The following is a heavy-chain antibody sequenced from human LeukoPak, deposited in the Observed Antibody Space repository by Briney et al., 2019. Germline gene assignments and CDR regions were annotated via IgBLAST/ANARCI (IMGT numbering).Heavy chain of an antibody. CDR2: IYSGGGT. Sequence: PGGSLRLSCAVSGVTVSSNHMSWVRQAPGKGLGWVSAIYSGGGTYYADSVKARFTLSRDISKNTLYLQMNSLRAEDTAVYYCVRDASWGQGTLVTVSS. V-gene: IGHV3-66*01. CDR1: GVTVSSNH. CDR3: VRDAS. J-gene: IGHJ4*02.